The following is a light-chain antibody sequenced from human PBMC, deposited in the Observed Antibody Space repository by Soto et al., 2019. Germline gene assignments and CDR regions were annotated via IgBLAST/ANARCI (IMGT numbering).Light chain of an antibody. J-gene: IGKJ2*01. CDR2: GAS. CDR1: QSVSSN. CDR3: QQYNNWPPPEYT. Sequence: EIVMTQSPATLSVSPGERATLSCRASQSVSSNLAWYQQKPGQAPRLLIYGASTRATGIPARFSGSGSGTEFTLTISSLQSEEFAVYYCQQYNNWPPPEYTFGQGTKLEIK. V-gene: IGKV3-15*01.